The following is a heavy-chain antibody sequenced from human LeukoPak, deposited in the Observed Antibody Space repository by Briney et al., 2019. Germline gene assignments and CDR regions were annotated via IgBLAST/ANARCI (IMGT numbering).Heavy chain of an antibody. CDR2: ISAYNGNT. V-gene: IGHV1-18*01. Sequence: ASVKVSCKASGYTFTSYGISWVRQAPGQGLEWMGWISAYNGNTNYAQKLQGRVTMTTDTSTSTAYMELSSLRSEDTAVYYCARDDYYYDSSGYTNYYYYGMDVWGQGTTVTVSS. D-gene: IGHD3-22*01. J-gene: IGHJ6*02. CDR1: GYTFTSYG. CDR3: ARDDYYYDSSGYTNYYYYGMDV.